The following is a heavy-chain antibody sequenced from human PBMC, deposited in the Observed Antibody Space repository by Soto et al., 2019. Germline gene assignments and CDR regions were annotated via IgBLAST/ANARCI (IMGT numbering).Heavy chain of an antibody. J-gene: IGHJ4*02. V-gene: IGHV5-51*01. CDR1: GYSFTSYW. Sequence: GESLKISCKGSGYSFTSYWIGWVRQMPGKGLEWMGIIYPGDSDTRYSPSFQGQVTISADKSISTAYLQWSSLKASDTAMYYCARLPYYYDSSGYYFDYWGQGTLVTVSS. CDR3: ARLPYYYDSSGYYFDY. CDR2: IYPGDSDT. D-gene: IGHD3-22*01.